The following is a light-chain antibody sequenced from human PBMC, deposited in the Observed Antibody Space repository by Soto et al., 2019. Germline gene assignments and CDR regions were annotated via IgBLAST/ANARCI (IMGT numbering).Light chain of an antibody. Sequence: DIRLTQSQSSLSWSVGDRVTITCRASQSINTFLNWYQQRPGKAPNLLIYGASNLQSGVPSRFSGSGSGTDFTLTISSLQPEDFATYYCQQIYTVRPWTFGRGTKVDIK. CDR2: GAS. V-gene: IGKV1-39*01. J-gene: IGKJ1*01. CDR1: QSINTF. CDR3: QQIYTVRPWT.